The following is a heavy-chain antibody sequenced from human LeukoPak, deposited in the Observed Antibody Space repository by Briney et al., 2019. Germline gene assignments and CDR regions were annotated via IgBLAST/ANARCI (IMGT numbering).Heavy chain of an antibody. CDR1: GFTFSSYG. CDR3: AREGIAAAGTRWFDP. CDR2: IWYDGSNK. D-gene: IGHD6-13*01. J-gene: IGHJ5*02. V-gene: IGHV3-33*01. Sequence: SGGSLRLSCAASGFTFSSYGMHWVRQAPGKGLEWVAVIWYDGSNKYYADSVKGRFTISRDNSKNTLYLQMNSLRAEDTAVYYCAREGIAAAGTRWFDPWGQGTLVTVSS.